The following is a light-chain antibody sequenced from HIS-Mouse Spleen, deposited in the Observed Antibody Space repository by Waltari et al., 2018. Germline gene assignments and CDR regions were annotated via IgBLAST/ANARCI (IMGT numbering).Light chain of an antibody. CDR1: SSNIGSNT. CDR3: AAWDDSLNGWV. CDR2: SNN. V-gene: IGLV1-44*01. Sequence: QSVLTQPPSASGTPGQRVTISCSGSSSNIGSNTVNWYQQLPGTAPNLPIYSNNQRPSGVPDRFSCSKSGTSASLAISGLQSEDEADYYCAAWDDSLNGWVFGGGTKLTVL. J-gene: IGLJ3*02.